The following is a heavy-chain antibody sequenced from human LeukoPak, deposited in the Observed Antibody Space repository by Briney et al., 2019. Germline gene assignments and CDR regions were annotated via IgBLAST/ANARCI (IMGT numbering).Heavy chain of an antibody. V-gene: IGHV3-23*01. Sequence: GGSLRLSCAASGFTFSSYDMSWVRQAPGKGLEWVSGISGSGSSTYYADSVKGRFTISRKNAKSSFYLQMNSLRAGDTAVYYCASGERGFDYWGQGTLVTVSS. D-gene: IGHD1-26*01. J-gene: IGHJ4*02. CDR2: ISGSGSST. CDR1: GFTFSSYD. CDR3: ASGERGFDY.